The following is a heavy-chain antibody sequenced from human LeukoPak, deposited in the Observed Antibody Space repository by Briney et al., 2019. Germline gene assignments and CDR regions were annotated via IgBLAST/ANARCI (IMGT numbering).Heavy chain of an antibody. CDR1: GYIFTSYW. CDR3: ARLIGSGSFYYFDY. D-gene: IGHD3-10*01. CDR2: IYPGDSDT. J-gene: IGHJ4*02. V-gene: IGHV5-51*01. Sequence: KLGEPLQISWQGAGYIFTSYWIGGVRPVPGKGLAWMGMIYPGDSDTRYSPSFQGQVTVSADKSISTAYLQWSSLKASDPAMYYCARLIGSGSFYYFDYWGQGTLVTVSS.